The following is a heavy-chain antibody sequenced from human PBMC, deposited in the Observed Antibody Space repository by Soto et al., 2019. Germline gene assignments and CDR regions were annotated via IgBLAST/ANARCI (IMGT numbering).Heavy chain of an antibody. CDR1: GGSFSSNA. CDR3: AREAVAGLLGAFDI. Sequence: QVQLVQSGAEVKEPGSSVKVSCKASGGSFSSNAFSWVRQAPGQGLEWMGGIIPVYGKTDYAQQFQGRVTITADESTSTAYMELSRLRSEDTAVYYCAREAVAGLLGAFDIWGQGTMVTVSS. J-gene: IGHJ3*02. CDR2: IIPVYGKT. V-gene: IGHV1-69*01. D-gene: IGHD6-19*01.